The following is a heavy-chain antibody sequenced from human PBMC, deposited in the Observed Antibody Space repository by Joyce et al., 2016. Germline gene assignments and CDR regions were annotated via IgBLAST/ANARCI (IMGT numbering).Heavy chain of an antibody. V-gene: IGHV3-49*05. CDR3: TRIGDCSGGSCYEGWFDP. J-gene: IGHJ5*02. CDR1: GFIFGDYA. Sequence: EVQLVESGGGLVKPGRSLRLSCTSSGFIFGDYAMNWFRQAPGKGLEWVGFIRSKAYGGTTDYAASVKGRFTISRDDSKSIAYLQMNSLKTEDTAVYYCTRIGDCSGGSCYEGWFDPWGQGTLVTVSS. D-gene: IGHD2-15*01. CDR2: IRSKAYGGTT.